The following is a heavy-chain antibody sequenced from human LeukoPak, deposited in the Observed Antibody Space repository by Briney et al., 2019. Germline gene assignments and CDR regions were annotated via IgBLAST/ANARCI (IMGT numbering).Heavy chain of an antibody. Sequence: PGRSLRLSCAASGFTFSSYGMHWVRQAPGKGLEWVAVISYDGSNKYYTDSVKGRFTISRDNSKNTLYLQMNSLRAEDTAVYYCAKDRVEVTYFDYWGQGTLVTVSS. D-gene: IGHD2-21*02. V-gene: IGHV3-30*18. CDR3: AKDRVEVTYFDY. CDR2: ISYDGSNK. J-gene: IGHJ4*02. CDR1: GFTFSSYG.